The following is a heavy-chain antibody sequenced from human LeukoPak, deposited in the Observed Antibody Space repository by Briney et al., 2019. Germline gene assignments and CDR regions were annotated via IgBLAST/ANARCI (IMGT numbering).Heavy chain of an antibody. CDR1: GFTFSSYG. D-gene: IGHD2-15*01. Sequence: GRSLRLSCAASGFTFSSYGMHWVRQAPGKGLVWVAVIWYDGSNKYYADSVKDRFTISRDNSKNTLYLQMNSLRAEDTAVYYCAKTYCSGGSCYGRPDAFDIWGQGTMVTVSS. V-gene: IGHV3-33*06. J-gene: IGHJ3*02. CDR3: AKTYCSGGSCYGRPDAFDI. CDR2: IWYDGSNK.